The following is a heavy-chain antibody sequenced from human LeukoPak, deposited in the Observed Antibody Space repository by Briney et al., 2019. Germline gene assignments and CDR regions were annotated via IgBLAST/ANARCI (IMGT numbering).Heavy chain of an antibody. V-gene: IGHV3-11*01. CDR1: GFTFSDYY. Sequence: PGGSLRLSCAASGFTFSDYYMSWIRQAPGKGLEWVSYISSSGSTIYYVDSVKGRFTISRDNAKNSLYLQMNSLRAEDTAVYCCARAIRGYSYGSFDYWGQGTLVTVSS. J-gene: IGHJ4*02. CDR3: ARAIRGYSYGSFDY. CDR2: ISSSGSTI. D-gene: IGHD5-18*01.